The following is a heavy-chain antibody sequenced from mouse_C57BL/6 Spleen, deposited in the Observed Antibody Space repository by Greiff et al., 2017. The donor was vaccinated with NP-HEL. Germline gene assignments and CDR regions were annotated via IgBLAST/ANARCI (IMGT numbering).Heavy chain of an antibody. D-gene: IGHD2-5*01. CDR3: ARVDYSSHGGFAY. Sequence: QVQLKESGAELVKPGASVKISCKASGYAFSSYWMNWVKQRPGKGLEWIGQIYPGDGDTNYNGKFKGKATLTADKSSSTAYMQLSSLTSEDSAVYFCARVDYSSHGGFAYWGQGTLVTVSA. V-gene: IGHV1-80*01. CDR1: GYAFSSYW. J-gene: IGHJ3*01. CDR2: IYPGDGDT.